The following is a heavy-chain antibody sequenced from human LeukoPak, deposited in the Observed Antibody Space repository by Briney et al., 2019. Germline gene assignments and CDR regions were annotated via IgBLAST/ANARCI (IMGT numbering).Heavy chain of an antibody. V-gene: IGHV3-23*01. CDR3: ARLSSWVFEI. J-gene: IGHJ3*02. D-gene: IGHD2-21*02. Sequence: GGSLRLSCAASGFTFSSYAMSWVRQAPGKGLEWVSAISGSGGSTYYADSVKGRFTISRDNSKNTLYPQMNSLRAEDTAVYFCARLSSWVFEIWGQGTMVTVSS. CDR2: ISGSGGST. CDR1: GFTFSSYA.